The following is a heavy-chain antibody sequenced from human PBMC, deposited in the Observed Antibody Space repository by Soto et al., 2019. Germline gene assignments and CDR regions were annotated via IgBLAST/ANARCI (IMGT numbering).Heavy chain of an antibody. V-gene: IGHV3-23*01. CDR2: ISGSGGST. CDR1: GFTFSSYA. J-gene: IGHJ1*01. Sequence: PGGFLRLSCAASGFTFSSYAVSWVRQAPGKGLEWVSAISGSGGSTYYADSVKGRFTISRDNSKNTLYLQMNSLRAEDTAVYCCAKSNTYCSGGSCSKYFQHWGQGTLVTVSS. CDR3: AKSNTYCSGGSCSKYFQH. D-gene: IGHD2-15*01.